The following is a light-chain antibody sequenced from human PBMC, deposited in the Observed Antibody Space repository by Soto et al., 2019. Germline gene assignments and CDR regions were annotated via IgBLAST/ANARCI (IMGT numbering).Light chain of an antibody. CDR3: QQYNNWPPII. CDR1: QSVGSN. J-gene: IGKJ5*01. Sequence: ILLTLSPGTRSLSRGEIGTLSCRASQSVGSNLAWYQHKPGQAPRLLIYDASTRATGVPATFSGSGSGTEFTLTICSLQSDDFAVYYCQQYNNWPPIIFGQGTRLEIK. V-gene: IGKV3-15*01. CDR2: DAS.